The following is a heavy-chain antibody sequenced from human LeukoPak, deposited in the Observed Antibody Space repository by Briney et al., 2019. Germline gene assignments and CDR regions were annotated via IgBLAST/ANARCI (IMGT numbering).Heavy chain of an antibody. CDR1: GFTFSSYS. D-gene: IGHD3-22*01. V-gene: IGHV3-23*01. J-gene: IGHJ4*02. Sequence: GGSLRLSCAASGFTFSSYSMNWVRQAPGKGLEWVSAISGSGGSTYYADSVKGRFTISRDNSKNTLYLQMNSLRAEDTAVYYCARDDSSGYSGYWGQGTLVTVSS. CDR2: ISGSGGST. CDR3: ARDDSSGYSGY.